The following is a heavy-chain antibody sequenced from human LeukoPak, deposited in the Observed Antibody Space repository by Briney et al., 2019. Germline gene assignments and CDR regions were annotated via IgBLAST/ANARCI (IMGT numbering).Heavy chain of an antibody. CDR1: GGTFSSYA. J-gene: IGHJ4*02. CDR3: AREVSTGYCSGGSCSQGRGD. V-gene: IGHV1-69*04. CDR2: IIPILGIA. Sequence: ASVKVSCKASGGTFSSYAISWVRQAPGQGLEWMGRIIPILGIANYAQKFQGRVTITADKSTSTAYMELCSLRSEDTAVYYCAREVSTGYCSGGSCSQGRGDWGQGTLVTVSS. D-gene: IGHD2-15*01.